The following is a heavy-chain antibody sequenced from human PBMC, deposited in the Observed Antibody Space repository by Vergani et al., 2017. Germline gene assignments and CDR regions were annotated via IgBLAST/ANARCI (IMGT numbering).Heavy chain of an antibody. CDR3: AXARLLPAAHYYFDY. CDR1: GFTSSSYS. D-gene: IGHD2-2*01. J-gene: IGHJ4*02. CDR2: ISSSSTYI. V-gene: IGHV3-21*01. Sequence: EVQLVESGGGLVKPGGSLRLSCAAPGFTSSSYSMNWVGQAPGKGLEWVSSISSSSTYIYYADSVKGRFTISRDNAKNSLYLQMNSLRAEDTAVYYCAXARLLPAAHYYFDYWGQGTLVTVSS.